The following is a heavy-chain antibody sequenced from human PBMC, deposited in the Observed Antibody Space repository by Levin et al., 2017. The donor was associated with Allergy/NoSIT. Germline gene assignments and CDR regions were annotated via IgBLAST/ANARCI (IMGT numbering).Heavy chain of an antibody. CDR2: ISYSGTST. Sequence: ASVKVSCGASGFTFSSFSMSWVRQAPGKGLEWVSTISYSGTSTYYADFVKGRVAISRDNSKNTLYLQMNSLRVEDTATYYCAKGGDPYSSGWYGDFDYWGQGSLVTVSS. CDR1: GFTFSSFS. V-gene: IGHV3-23*01. D-gene: IGHD6-19*01. CDR3: AKGGDPYSSGWYGDFDY. J-gene: IGHJ4*02.